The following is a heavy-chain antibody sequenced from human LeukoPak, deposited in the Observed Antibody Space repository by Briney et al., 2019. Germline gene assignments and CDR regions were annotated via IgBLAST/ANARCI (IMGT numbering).Heavy chain of an antibody. CDR3: AKDDDSTGYPSYYFDY. CDR2: ISSSGGST. V-gene: IGHV3-23*01. CDR1: GFTFSSYA. Sequence: GGSLRLSCAASGFTFSSYAMSWVRQAPGKGLEWVSAISSSGGSTYYADSVKGRFTISRDNSKNTLYLQMNSLRAEDTAVYYCAKDDDSTGYPSYYFDYWGQGTLVTVSS. D-gene: IGHD3-22*01. J-gene: IGHJ4*02.